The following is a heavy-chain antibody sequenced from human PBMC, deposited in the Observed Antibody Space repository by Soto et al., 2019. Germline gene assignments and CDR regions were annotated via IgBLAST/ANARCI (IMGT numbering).Heavy chain of an antibody. D-gene: IGHD3-10*01. Sequence: PGESLKISCKGSGYSFTSYRIGWVRQMPGKGLEWMGIIYPGDSDTRYSPSFQGQVTISADKSISTAYLQMNSLRVEDTAIYYCAKASGGRYPGSRVFDFWGQGTRVTVSS. CDR1: GYSFTSYR. CDR2: IYPGDSDT. CDR3: AKASGGRYPGSRVFDF. J-gene: IGHJ4*02. V-gene: IGHV5-51*01.